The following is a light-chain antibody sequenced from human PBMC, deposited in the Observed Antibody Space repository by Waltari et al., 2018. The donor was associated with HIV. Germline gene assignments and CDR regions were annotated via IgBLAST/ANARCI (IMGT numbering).Light chain of an antibody. CDR1: SRHIGDYYS. CDR2: DVF. J-gene: IGLJ2*01. V-gene: IGLV2-14*03. CDR3: SSYTTTNTII. Sequence: SALTQPASVSGSPGQSITISSPGPSRHIGDYYSVSWYRQHPDKAPQLLIYDVFYRPSGVSHRFSGSKSGNTASLTISGLQAEDEAVYSCSSYTTTNTIIFGGGTKLTVL.